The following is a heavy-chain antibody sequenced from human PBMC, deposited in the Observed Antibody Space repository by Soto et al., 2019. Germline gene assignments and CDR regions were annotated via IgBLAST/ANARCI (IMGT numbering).Heavy chain of an antibody. CDR1: WGSVSSNSAA. D-gene: IGHD6-19*01. Sequence: SQTLSLTCAISWGSVSSNSAAWNWIRQSPSRGLEWMGRTYYRSRWYNDYAVSVKSRMTVNPDTSRNQFSLQLNSVTPEDTAVYYCARGGFGVAVANCDSWGQGTLVTVSS. J-gene: IGHJ4*02. CDR2: TYYRSRWYN. V-gene: IGHV6-1*01. CDR3: ARGGFGVAVANCDS.